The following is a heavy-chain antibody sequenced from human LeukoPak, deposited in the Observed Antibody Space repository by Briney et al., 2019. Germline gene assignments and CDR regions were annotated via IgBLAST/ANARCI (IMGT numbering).Heavy chain of an antibody. CDR2: FDPEDGET. J-gene: IGHJ6*02. V-gene: IGHV1-24*01. CDR3: ATYISGGQHYYYYYGMDV. D-gene: IGHD6-25*01. Sequence: ASVKVSSKVSGYTLTALSMHWVRQAPRKGLEWMGGFDPEDGETIYAQKFQGRVTMTEDTSTDTAYMELSSLRSEDTAVYYCATYISGGQHYYYYYGMDVWGQGTTVTVSS. CDR1: GYTLTALS.